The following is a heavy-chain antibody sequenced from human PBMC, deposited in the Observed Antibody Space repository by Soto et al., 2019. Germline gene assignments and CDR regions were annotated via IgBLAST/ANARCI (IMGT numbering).Heavy chain of an antibody. Sequence: QVQLVQSGAEVKKPGASVKVSCKASGYTFTSYDINWVRQATGQGLEWMGWMNPTSGNTGYAQKYQGRVTMTRNTSIRTAYMELSSLRSEDTAVYYCARALKTSFPGGGWIRPIYYYYGMDVWGQGTTVTVSS. D-gene: IGHD5-18*01. CDR2: MNPTSGNT. CDR3: ARALKTSFPGGGWIRPIYYYYGMDV. J-gene: IGHJ6*02. V-gene: IGHV1-8*01. CDR1: GYTFTSYD.